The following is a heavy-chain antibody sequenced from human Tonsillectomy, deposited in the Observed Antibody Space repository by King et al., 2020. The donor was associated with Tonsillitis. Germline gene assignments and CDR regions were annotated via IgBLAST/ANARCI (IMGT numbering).Heavy chain of an antibody. V-gene: IGHV4-39*01. J-gene: IGHJ5*02. CDR1: GGSITISTYS. CDR2: VHYNGNP. Sequence: MQLQESGPGLVKPSETLSLTCTVSGGSITISTYSWGWLRQPPGKSLDRIATVHYNGNPYYSPSLKIRATIPLDPSSNQFSLKLTSVTATDTAHYYCARLPTGYPTWFDPWGQGTLVTVSS. CDR3: ARLPTGYPTWFDP. D-gene: IGHD3-9*01.